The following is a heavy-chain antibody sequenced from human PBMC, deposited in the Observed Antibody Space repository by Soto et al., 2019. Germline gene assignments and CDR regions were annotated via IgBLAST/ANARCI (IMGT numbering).Heavy chain of an antibody. CDR3: ARDQKEFGDYYDSSGLPGAFDI. J-gene: IGHJ3*02. D-gene: IGHD3-22*01. Sequence: SVKVSCKACGYTFTSYYMHWVRQAPGQGLEWMGIINPSGGSTSYAQKFQGRVTMTRDTSTSTVYMELSSLRSEDTAVYYCARDQKEFGDYYDSSGLPGAFDIWGQGTMVTVSS. CDR1: GYTFTSYY. V-gene: IGHV1-46*01. CDR2: INPSGGST.